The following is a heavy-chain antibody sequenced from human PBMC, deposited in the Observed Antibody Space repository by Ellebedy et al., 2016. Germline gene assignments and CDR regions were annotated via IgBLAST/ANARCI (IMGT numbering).Heavy chain of an antibody. D-gene: IGHD5-24*01. CDR3: ARSTYKYGLVHGVDV. CDR1: DFILSTYF. V-gene: IGHV3-11*06. J-gene: IGHJ6*02. CDR2: ISSAGSYT. Sequence: GESLKISCSASDFILSTYFMSWVRQAPGKGLEWVSYISSAGSYTDYPDSVKGRFTISRDNAKRSLYLQMDRLTSDDTAVYYCARSTYKYGLVHGVDVWGQGTTVTVSS.